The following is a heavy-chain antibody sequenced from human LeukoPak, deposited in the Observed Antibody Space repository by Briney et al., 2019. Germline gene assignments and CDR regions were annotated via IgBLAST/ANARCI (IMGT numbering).Heavy chain of an antibody. V-gene: IGHV4-31*03. CDR3: ARHTVTQGALGY. J-gene: IGHJ4*02. Sequence: PSQTLSHTCTVSGGSISSGGYYWSWIRQHPGKGLEWIGYIYYSGSTYYNPSLKSRVTISVDTSKNQFSLKLSSVTAADTAVYYCARHTVTQGALGYWGQGTLVTVSS. CDR2: IYYSGST. CDR1: GGSISSGGYY. D-gene: IGHD4-17*01.